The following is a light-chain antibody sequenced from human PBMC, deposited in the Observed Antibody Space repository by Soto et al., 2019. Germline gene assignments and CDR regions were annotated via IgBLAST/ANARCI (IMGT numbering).Light chain of an antibody. CDR1: SSNIGAGYD. CDR3: QSYDSSLSGVG. CDR2: GNS. J-gene: IGLJ2*01. V-gene: IGLV1-40*01. Sequence: QSVLTQPPSVSGAPGQRVTISCTGSSSNIGAGYDVHWYQQLPGTAPKLLIYGNSNRPSGVPDRFSGSKSGTSASLAITGLQAEDEADYYRQSYDSSLSGVGFGGGTQLTVL.